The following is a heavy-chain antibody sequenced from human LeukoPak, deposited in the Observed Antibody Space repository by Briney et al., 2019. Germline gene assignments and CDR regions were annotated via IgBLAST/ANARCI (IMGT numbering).Heavy chain of an antibody. CDR2: INHSGST. Sequence: PSETLSLTCAVSGGSFSNYYWSWIRQPPGKGLEWIGEINHSGSTNYNPSLKSRVTISVDTSKNQFSLKLSFATAADTAVYDCAREGLVGACGHFDYWGQGTLVTVSS. CDR3: AREGLVGACGHFDY. D-gene: IGHD1-26*01. J-gene: IGHJ4*02. V-gene: IGHV4-34*01. CDR1: GGSFSNYY.